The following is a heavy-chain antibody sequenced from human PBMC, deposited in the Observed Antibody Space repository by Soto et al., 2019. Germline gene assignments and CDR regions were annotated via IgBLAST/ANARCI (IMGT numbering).Heavy chain of an antibody. J-gene: IGHJ6*02. CDR1: GGSFSGYY. CDR3: ARGPSSVPDRRGIGYYGLDV. V-gene: IGHV4-34*01. Sequence: QVQLQQWGADVLKPSETLSLTCVVNGGSFSGYYWSWIRQSPGKALEWIGEINDSGITDSNPSLESRVTISVDMSKNQFSLNLNSVTAADSAVYHCARGPSSVPDRRGIGYYGLDVWGQGTTVTVSS. D-gene: IGHD6-6*01. CDR2: INDSGIT.